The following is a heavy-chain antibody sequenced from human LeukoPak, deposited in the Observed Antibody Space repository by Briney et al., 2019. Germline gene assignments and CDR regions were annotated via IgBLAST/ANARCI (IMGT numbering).Heavy chain of an antibody. D-gene: IGHD3-10*01. CDR2: INPSGGRT. CDR3: ARANYSGSGSHYNPSFFDY. Sequence: ASVKVSCKASGYSFTSYYMHRVRQAPGQGLEWMGEINPSGGRTNYAQKFQGRVDMTRETSTSTVYMELSSLRSEDTAVYYCARANYSGSGSHYNPSFFDYWGQGTLVTVSS. CDR1: GYSFTSYY. V-gene: IGHV1-46*01. J-gene: IGHJ4*02.